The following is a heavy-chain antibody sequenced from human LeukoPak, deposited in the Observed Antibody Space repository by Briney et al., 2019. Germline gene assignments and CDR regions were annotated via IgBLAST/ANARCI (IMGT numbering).Heavy chain of an antibody. J-gene: IGHJ4*02. V-gene: IGHV1-2*02. D-gene: IGHD3-22*01. CDR1: GYTFTGYY. CDR2: TNPNSGGT. Sequence: GASVKVSCKASGYTFTGYYMHWVRQAPGQGLEWMGWTNPNSGGTNYAQRFQGRVTMTRDTSISTAYMELSRLRSDDTAVYYCARGPAAVTMIVVVTPLNYWGQGTLVTVSS. CDR3: ARGPAAVTMIVVVTPLNY.